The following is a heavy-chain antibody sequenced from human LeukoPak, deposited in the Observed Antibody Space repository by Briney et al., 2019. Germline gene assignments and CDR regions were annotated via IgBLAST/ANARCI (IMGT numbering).Heavy chain of an antibody. CDR1: GFSFSGSS. D-gene: IGHD3-22*01. CDR2: IDSNSYTI. CDR3: ARGAHYYDSSYTIDY. J-gene: IGHJ4*02. V-gene: IGHV3-48*02. Sequence: GGSLRLSCAAFGFSFSGSSMSWVRQAPGKGLEWVSYIDSNSYTIYYADSVRGRFTISRDNAENSLYLQMDGLREEDAAVYYCARGAHYYDSSYTIDYWGQGTLVTVSS.